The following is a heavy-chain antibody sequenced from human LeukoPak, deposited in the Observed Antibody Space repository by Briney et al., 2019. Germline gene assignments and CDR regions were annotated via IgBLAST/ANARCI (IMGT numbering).Heavy chain of an antibody. Sequence: GGSLRLSCAASGFTFSSYWMGWVRQAPGKGLERVANINKDGSEKYVDSVKGRFTISRDNAKNSLYLQMNSLRAEDTAVYYCARVEYHTGVFFDYWGQGTLVTVSS. CDR3: ARVEYHTGVFFDY. V-gene: IGHV3-7*05. CDR2: INKDGSEK. J-gene: IGHJ4*02. CDR1: GFTFSSYW. D-gene: IGHD2/OR15-2a*01.